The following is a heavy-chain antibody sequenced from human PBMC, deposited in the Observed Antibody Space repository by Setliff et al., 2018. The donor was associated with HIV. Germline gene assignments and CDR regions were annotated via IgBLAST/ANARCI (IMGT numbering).Heavy chain of an antibody. CDR2: MNPDSRNT. D-gene: IGHD3-22*01. J-gene: IGHJ6*03. CDR3: ARARTDYYDRRRRSHYYIDV. Sequence: ASVKVSCKPSGYTFTNYDINWVGQAAGQGLEWMGWMNPDSRNTGYAQRFEGSVTMTWDTSISTAYMELNNVKFEDTAIYYCARARTDYYDRRRRSHYYIDVWARGATVTVSS. CDR1: GYTFTNYD. V-gene: IGHV1-8*02.